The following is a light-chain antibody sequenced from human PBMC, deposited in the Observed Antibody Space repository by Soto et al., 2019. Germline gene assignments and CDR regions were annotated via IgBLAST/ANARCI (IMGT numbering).Light chain of an antibody. J-gene: IGKJ1*01. V-gene: IGKV3-20*01. CDR1: QSVSSSY. Sequence: EIVLTQSPGTLALSPGERATLSCRASQSVSSSYLAGYQQKPGQAPRLLIYGASSRATGIPDRFSGSGSGTDFTLIISRLEPEDFAVYYCQQYGSSPSTFGQGTKVEVK. CDR2: GAS. CDR3: QQYGSSPST.